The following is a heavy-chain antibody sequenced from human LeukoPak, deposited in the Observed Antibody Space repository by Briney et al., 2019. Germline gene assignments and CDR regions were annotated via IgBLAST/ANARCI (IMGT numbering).Heavy chain of an antibody. CDR3: ARSSSSGWGFRFDP. CDR1: GGSISSYY. J-gene: IGHJ5*02. CDR2: IYTSGST. V-gene: IGHV4-4*07. D-gene: IGHD6-19*01. Sequence: SETMSLTCTVSGGSISSYYWSWIRQSPGKGLEWIGRIYTSGSTNYNPSLKSRVTISVDTSKNQFSLKLSSVTAADTAVYYCARSSSSGWGFRFDPWGQGTLVTVSS.